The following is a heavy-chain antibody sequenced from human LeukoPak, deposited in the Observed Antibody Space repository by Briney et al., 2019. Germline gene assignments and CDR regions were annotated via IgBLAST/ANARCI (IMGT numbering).Heavy chain of an antibody. J-gene: IGHJ4*02. CDR3: ARVRWGEGSFDY. V-gene: IGHV1-2*06. CDR1: GYTFTGYY. D-gene: IGHD7-27*01. Sequence: ASVKVSCKASGYTFTGYYMHWVRQALGQGLEWMGRINPNSGGTNYAQKFQGRVTMTRDTSISTAYMELSRLRSDDTAVYYCARVRWGEGSFDYWGQGTLVTVSS. CDR2: INPNSGGT.